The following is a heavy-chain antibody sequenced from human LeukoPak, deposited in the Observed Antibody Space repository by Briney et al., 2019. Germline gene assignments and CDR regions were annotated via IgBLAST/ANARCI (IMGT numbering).Heavy chain of an antibody. CDR3: ARGKRIQLWPRVASYFDY. CDR1: GGSLSGCY. CDR2: INHSGST. J-gene: IGHJ4*02. D-gene: IGHD5-18*01. Sequence: PSETLSLTCAVYGGSLSGCYWSWIRQPPGKGLEWIGEINHSGSTNYNPSLKSRVTISVDTSKNQFSLKLSSVTAADTAVYYCARGKRIQLWPRVASYFDYWGQGTLVTVSS. V-gene: IGHV4-34*01.